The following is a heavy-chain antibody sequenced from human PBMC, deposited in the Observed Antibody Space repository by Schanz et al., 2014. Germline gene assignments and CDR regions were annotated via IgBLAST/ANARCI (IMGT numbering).Heavy chain of an antibody. J-gene: IGHJ4*02. CDR1: GFSFSDYG. D-gene: IGHD2-15*01. CDR3: TSAVRATFGYFAY. Sequence: VQLVESGGTLVKPGGSLRLSCAGSGFSFSDYGMHWVRQAPGKGVEWVGRIKSKTDGGTTDFAAPVKGRFSISRDDSKNTLYLQMNSLKTEDTAVYYCTSAVRATFGYFAYWGQGTLLVTVSS. V-gene: IGHV3-15*02. CDR2: IKSKTDGGTT.